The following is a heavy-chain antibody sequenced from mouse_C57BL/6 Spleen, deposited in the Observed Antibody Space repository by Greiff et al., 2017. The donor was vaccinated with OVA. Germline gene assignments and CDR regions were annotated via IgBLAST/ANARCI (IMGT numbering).Heavy chain of an antibody. D-gene: IGHD1-1*01. Sequence: EVQLQQSGPELVKPGASVKISCKASGYTFTDYYMNWVKQSHGKSLEWIGDINPNNGGTRYNQKFKGKATLTVDKSSSTAYMELRSLTSEDSAVYYCARWDYYYGSSPYYYAMDYWGQGTSVTVSS. V-gene: IGHV1-26*01. CDR2: INPNNGGT. CDR3: ARWDYYYGSSPYYYAMDY. CDR1: GYTFTDYY. J-gene: IGHJ4*01.